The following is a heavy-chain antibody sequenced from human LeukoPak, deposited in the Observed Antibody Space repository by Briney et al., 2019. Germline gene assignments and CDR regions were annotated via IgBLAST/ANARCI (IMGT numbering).Heavy chain of an antibody. CDR1: GFTVSSNY. Sequence: PGGSLRLSCAASGFTVSSNYMSWVRQAPGKGLEWVSSITSTSSYIYYADSVKGRFTISRDNAKNSLYLQMNSLRAEDTAVYYCARSGTGGGTYYFDYWGQGTLVSVSS. D-gene: IGHD1-26*01. V-gene: IGHV3-21*01. CDR2: ITSTSSYI. J-gene: IGHJ4*02. CDR3: ARSGTGGGTYYFDY.